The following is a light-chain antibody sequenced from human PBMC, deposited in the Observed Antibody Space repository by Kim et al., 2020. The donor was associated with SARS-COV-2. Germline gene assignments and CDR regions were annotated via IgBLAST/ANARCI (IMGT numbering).Light chain of an antibody. CDR2: DGS. Sequence: DIQMTQSPSTLSASVEDRVTLTCRASQSVSRWLAWYQQKPGKAPKLLIYDGSNLQSGVPSRFSGSGSGTEFTLTISSLQPDDFAIYYCQHRQTFGQGTKVDIK. V-gene: IGKV1-5*01. CDR1: QSVSRW. CDR3: QHRQT. J-gene: IGKJ1*01.